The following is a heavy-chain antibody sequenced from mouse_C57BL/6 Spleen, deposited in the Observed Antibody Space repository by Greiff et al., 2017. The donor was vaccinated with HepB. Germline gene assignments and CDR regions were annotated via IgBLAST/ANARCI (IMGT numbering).Heavy chain of an antibody. D-gene: IGHD3-2*02. Sequence: QVQLQQPGAELVKPGASVKLSCKASGYTFTSYWMHWVKQRPGQGLEWIGMIHPNSGSTNYNEKFKSKATLTVDKSSSTAYMQLSSLTSEDSAVYYCARAGSSGYGGNWYFDVWGTGTTVTVSS. V-gene: IGHV1-64*01. CDR1: GYTFTSYW. CDR2: IHPNSGST. J-gene: IGHJ1*03. CDR3: ARAGSSGYGGNWYFDV.